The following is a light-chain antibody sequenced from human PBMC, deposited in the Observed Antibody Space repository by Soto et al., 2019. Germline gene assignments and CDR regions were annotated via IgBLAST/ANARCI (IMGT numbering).Light chain of an antibody. J-gene: IGLJ2*01. Sequence: QSVLTQPACVSGSPGQSVTISCTGTSSDVGGYNYVSWYQQHPGKAPKLLIYDVSHRPSVVSNRFSGSKSGNTASLAISGLQAEDEADYYCSSYTSTNTLVIFGGGTQLTVL. CDR1: SSDVGGYNY. V-gene: IGLV2-14*03. CDR2: DVS. CDR3: SSYTSTNTLVI.